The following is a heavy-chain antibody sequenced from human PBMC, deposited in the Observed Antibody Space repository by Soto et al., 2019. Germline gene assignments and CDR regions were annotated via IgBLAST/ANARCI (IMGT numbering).Heavy chain of an antibody. CDR3: AKDLGSGEQQLVQWFDP. CDR1: GFTFSSYG. CDR2: ISYDGSNK. J-gene: IGHJ5*02. Sequence: QVPLVESGGGVVQPGRSLRLSCAASGFTFSSYGMHWVRQAPGKGLEWVAVISYDGSNKYYADSVKGRFTISRDNSKNTLYLQMNSLRAEDTAVYYCAKDLGSGEQQLVQWFDPWGQGTLVTVSS. V-gene: IGHV3-30*18. D-gene: IGHD6-13*01.